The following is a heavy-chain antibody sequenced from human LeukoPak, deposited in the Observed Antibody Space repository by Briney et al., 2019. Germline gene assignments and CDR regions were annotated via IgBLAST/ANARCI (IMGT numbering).Heavy chain of an antibody. CDR2: FLGYNGRQ. J-gene: IGHJ3*01. V-gene: IGHV3-23*01. Sequence: AGGSLRLSFVVSGMTLSNYAISWVRQAPGKGLEWVSGFLGYNGRQWYADAVRGRFTISRDDSKNTLYLQMDSLRGDDTAIYYCGKDQALGYFDVLDGLDVWGQGTMVTVSS. D-gene: IGHD3-9*01. CDR1: GMTLSNYA. CDR3: GKDQALGYFDVLDGLDV.